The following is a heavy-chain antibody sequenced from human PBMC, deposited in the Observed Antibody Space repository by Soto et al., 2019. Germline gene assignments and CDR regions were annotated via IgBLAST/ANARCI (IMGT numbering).Heavy chain of an antibody. Sequence: QVQLVESGGGVVQPGRSLRLSCAVSGFAFSNDPMHWLRQAPDKGLEWVAVISYDGVNKYYADSVKGRFTISRDNSRKTLYLQMNSLRPEDTALYFCARDFSYGSGPNWFDPWGQGTLVTVSS. J-gene: IGHJ5*02. D-gene: IGHD3-10*01. CDR1: GFAFSNDP. CDR3: ARDFSYGSGPNWFDP. CDR2: ISYDGVNK. V-gene: IGHV3-30-3*01.